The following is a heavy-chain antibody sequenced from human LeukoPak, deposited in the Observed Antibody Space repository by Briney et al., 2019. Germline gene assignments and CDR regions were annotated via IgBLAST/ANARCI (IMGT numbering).Heavy chain of an antibody. J-gene: IGHJ4*02. CDR1: GFTFNNYW. CDR3: ARGTYRTPDY. Sequence: AGGSLRLSCAASGFTFNNYWMHWVRQAPGKGLVWVSRIKSDGSSTGYADSVKGRFTISRDNAKNTLYLQVNSLRAEDTAVYYCARGTYRTPDYWGQGALVTVSS. V-gene: IGHV3-74*01. D-gene: IGHD4-11*01. CDR2: IKSDGSST.